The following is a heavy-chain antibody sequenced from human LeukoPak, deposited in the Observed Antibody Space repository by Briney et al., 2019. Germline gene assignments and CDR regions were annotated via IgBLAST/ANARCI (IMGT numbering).Heavy chain of an antibody. D-gene: IGHD4-17*01. CDR2: ISDSGDGT. CDR1: GFTFRTYA. Sequence: GGSLRLSCAASGFTFRTYAMSWVRQAPGEGLEWVSGISDSGDGTYYAESVKGRFTISRDNSQNTLYLQMNSLRAEDTAVYYCARDYADYVGYFFFDYWGQGTLVTVSS. CDR3: ARDYADYVGYFFFDY. J-gene: IGHJ4*02. V-gene: IGHV3-23*01.